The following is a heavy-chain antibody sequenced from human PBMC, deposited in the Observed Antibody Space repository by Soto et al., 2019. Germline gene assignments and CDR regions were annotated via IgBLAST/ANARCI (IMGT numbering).Heavy chain of an antibody. CDR3: AREGVAAEGTWWFDP. CDR2: IYSNGST. D-gene: IGHD6-13*01. Sequence: QVQLQETGPGLVKPSETLSLTCSVSGGSISGYHWNWIRQPAGEGLEWIGRIYSNGSTNYNPSLKSRLTMSVDSSKNQFSLKVRSLTAADTAMYYCAREGVAAEGTWWFDPWGLGTLVSVSS. J-gene: IGHJ5*02. V-gene: IGHV4-4*07. CDR1: GGSISGYH.